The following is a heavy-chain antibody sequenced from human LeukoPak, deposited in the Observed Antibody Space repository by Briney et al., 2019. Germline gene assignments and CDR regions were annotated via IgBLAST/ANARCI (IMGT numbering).Heavy chain of an antibody. J-gene: IGHJ4*02. CDR3: ARDVESSWYYFDY. CDR1: AFTFSSYW. D-gene: IGHD6-13*01. V-gene: IGHV3-48*04. CDR2: ISSSGSTI. Sequence: GGSLRLSCTASAFTFSSYWMHWVRQAPGKGLEWVSYISSSGSTIYYADSVKGRFTISRDNAKNSLYLQMNSLRAEDTAVYYCARDVESSWYYFDYWGQGTLVTVSS.